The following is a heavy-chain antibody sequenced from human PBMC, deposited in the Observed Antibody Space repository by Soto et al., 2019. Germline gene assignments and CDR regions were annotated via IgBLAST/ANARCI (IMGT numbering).Heavy chain of an antibody. CDR2: ISGSGGST. D-gene: IGHD6-13*01. J-gene: IGHJ5*02. Sequence: HPGGSLRLSCAASGFTFSSYAMSWVRQAPGKGLEWVSAISGSGGSTYYADSVKGRFTISRDNSKNTLYLQMNSLRAEDTAVYYCAKDNFVEQQLVLWYQVKYNWFDPWGQGTLVTVSS. V-gene: IGHV3-23*01. CDR1: GFTFSSYA. CDR3: AKDNFVEQQLVLWYQVKYNWFDP.